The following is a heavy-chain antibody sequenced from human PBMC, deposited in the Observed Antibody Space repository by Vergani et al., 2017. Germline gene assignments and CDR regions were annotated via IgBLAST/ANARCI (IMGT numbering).Heavy chain of an antibody. Sequence: EVQLLESGGGLVQPGGSLRLSCEASGFSFPGYAMSWVRQAPGKGLEWVGRIRNKANDYTTQYAASVKGRFTISRDDSKSYLYLQMNSLQTEDTALYYCVRVKGSNWNHHLYDIWGQGTLVTVSS. D-gene: IGHD1-1*01. V-gene: IGHV3-72*01. CDR1: GFSFPGYA. CDR2: IRNKANDYTT. J-gene: IGHJ3*02. CDR3: VRVKGSNWNHHLYDI.